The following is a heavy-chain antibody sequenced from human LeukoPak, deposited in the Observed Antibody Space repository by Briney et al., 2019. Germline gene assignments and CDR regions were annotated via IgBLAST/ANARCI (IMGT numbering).Heavy chain of an antibody. CDR3: TRPREGYSYGNNFDY. D-gene: IGHD5-18*01. J-gene: IGHJ4*02. CDR2: IRSKANSYAT. Sequence: PGGSLRLSCAASGFTFSGSAMHWVRQASGKGLEWVGRIRSKANSYATAYAASVKGRFTISRDDSKNTAYLQMNSLKTEDTAVYYCTRPREGYSYGNNFDYWGQGTLVTVSS. V-gene: IGHV3-73*01. CDR1: GFTFSGSA.